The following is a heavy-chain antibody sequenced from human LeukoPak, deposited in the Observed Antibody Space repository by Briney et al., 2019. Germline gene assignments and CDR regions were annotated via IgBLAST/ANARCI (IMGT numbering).Heavy chain of an antibody. V-gene: IGHV1-69*13. CDR1: GGTFSSYA. CDR2: IIPIFGTA. Sequence: SVKVSCKASGGTFSSYAISWVRQAPGQGLEWMGGIIPIFGTANYAQKFQGRVTITADESTSTAYMELSSLRSEDTAVYYCASPLPHPYSSSWSYYCGMDVWGQGTTVTVSS. D-gene: IGHD6-13*01. J-gene: IGHJ6*02. CDR3: ASPLPHPYSSSWSYYCGMDV.